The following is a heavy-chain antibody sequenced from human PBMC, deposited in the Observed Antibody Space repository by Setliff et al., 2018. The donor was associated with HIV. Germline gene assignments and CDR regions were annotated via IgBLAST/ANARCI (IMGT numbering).Heavy chain of an antibody. D-gene: IGHD6-13*01. CDR2: ISSSGNTI. Sequence: GSLRLSCVASGFSINNYDMNWVRQAPGRGLEWISHISSSGNTIYYADSVKGRFTISRDFSDNTLYLQMNSLRPEDTAMYYCARPIAAAGLFDSWGQGTLVTVSS. CDR3: ARPIAAAGLFDS. J-gene: IGHJ4*02. V-gene: IGHV3-48*01. CDR1: GFSINNYD.